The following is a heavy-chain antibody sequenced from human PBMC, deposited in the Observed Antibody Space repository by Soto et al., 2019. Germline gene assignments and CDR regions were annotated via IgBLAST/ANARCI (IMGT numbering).Heavy chain of an antibody. CDR3: ARGSQPLVAANSGGMDV. CDR2: IIPILGIA. Sequence: QVQLVQSGAEVKKPGSSVKVSCKASGGTFSSYTISWVRQAPGQGLEWMGRIIPILGIANYAQKFQGRVTITADKSTSTAYMELSSLRSEDTAVYYCARGSQPLVAANSGGMDVWGQGTTVTVSS. V-gene: IGHV1-69*02. CDR1: GGTFSSYT. J-gene: IGHJ6*02. D-gene: IGHD2-15*01.